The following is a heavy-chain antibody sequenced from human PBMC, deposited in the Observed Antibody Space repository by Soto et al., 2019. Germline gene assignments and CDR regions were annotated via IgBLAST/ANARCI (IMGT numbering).Heavy chain of an antibody. V-gene: IGHV1-69*13. CDR3: ARDRGANNYYYGMDV. D-gene: IGHD3-10*01. J-gene: IGHJ6*02. CDR1: GVTFSSYA. CDR2: IIPIFGTA. Sequence: SVKVSCKASGVTFSSYAISWVRQAPGQGLEWMGGIIPIFGTANYAQKFQGRVTITADESTSTAYMELSSLRSEDTAVYYCARDRGANNYYYGMDVWGQGTTVTVSS.